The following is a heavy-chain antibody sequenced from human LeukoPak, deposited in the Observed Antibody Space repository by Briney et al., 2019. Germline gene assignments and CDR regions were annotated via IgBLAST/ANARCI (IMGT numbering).Heavy chain of an antibody. CDR1: GFTVSSNY. J-gene: IGHJ6*03. D-gene: IGHD6-13*01. V-gene: IGHV3-53*01. CDR2: IYSGGST. Sequence: GGSLRLSCAASGFTVSSNYVSWVRQAPGKGLEWVSVIYSGGSTYYADSVKGRFTISRHNSKNTLYLQMNSLRAEDTAVYYCARLKEGYSSSWSGYYYYYYMDVWGKGTTVTVPS. CDR3: ARLKEGYSSSWSGYYYYYYMDV.